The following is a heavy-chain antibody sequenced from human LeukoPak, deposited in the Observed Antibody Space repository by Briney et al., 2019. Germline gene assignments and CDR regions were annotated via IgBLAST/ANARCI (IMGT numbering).Heavy chain of an antibody. J-gene: IGHJ4*02. CDR3: AAQVEMATITRDY. D-gene: IGHD5-24*01. CDR2: ISWNSGSI. Sequence: PGGSLRLSCTASGFTFSSHWMHWVRQAPGKGLEWVSGISWNSGSIGYADSVKGRFTISRDNAKDSLYLQMNSLRAEDTALYYCAAQVEMATITRDYWGQGILVTVSS. CDR1: GFTFSSHW. V-gene: IGHV3-9*01.